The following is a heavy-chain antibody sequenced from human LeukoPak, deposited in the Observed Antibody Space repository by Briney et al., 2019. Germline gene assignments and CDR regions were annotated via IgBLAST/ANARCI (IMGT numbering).Heavy chain of an antibody. J-gene: IGHJ4*02. Sequence: ASVKVSCKASGYTFTGYYMHWVRQAPGQGLEWMGWIDPNSGGTNYAQKFQGWVTMTRDTSISTAYMELSRLRSDDTAVYYCARDGGSGSYPVHWGQGTLVTVSS. CDR2: IDPNSGGT. D-gene: IGHD3-10*01. CDR1: GYTFTGYY. CDR3: ARDGGSGSYPVH. V-gene: IGHV1-2*04.